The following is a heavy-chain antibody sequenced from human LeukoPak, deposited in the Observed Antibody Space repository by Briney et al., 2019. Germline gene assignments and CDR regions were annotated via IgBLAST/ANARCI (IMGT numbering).Heavy chain of an antibody. CDR2: ISYDGSNE. Sequence: PGGSLRLSCAASGFTFRSYAMHWVRQVPGKGLEWVAVISYDGSNEDYADSVKGRLTISRDNSKNTLYLQMNSLRIEDMAVYYCAREIFNAFDIWGQGTMVTVSS. CDR1: GFTFRSYA. CDR3: AREIFNAFDI. J-gene: IGHJ3*02. V-gene: IGHV3-30-3*01.